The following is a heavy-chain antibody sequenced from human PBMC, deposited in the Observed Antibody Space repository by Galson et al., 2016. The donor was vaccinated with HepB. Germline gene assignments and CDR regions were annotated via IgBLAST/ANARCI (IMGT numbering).Heavy chain of an antibody. CDR3: VEGSTAPAV. D-gene: IGHD2-2*01. J-gene: IGHJ6*04. Sequence: SLRLSCAASGFTFSNYGMTWVRQAPGKGLEVVSSISRSGDSTYYADSVKGRFTISRDNFKNTLYLQMNSLTADDTAIYYCVEGSTAPAVWGKGTPVTVSS. CDR1: GFTFSNYG. CDR2: ISRSGDST. V-gene: IGHV3-23*01.